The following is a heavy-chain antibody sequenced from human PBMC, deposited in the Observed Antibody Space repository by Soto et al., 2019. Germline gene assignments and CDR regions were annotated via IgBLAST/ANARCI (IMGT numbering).Heavy chain of an antibody. J-gene: IGHJ5*02. CDR3: ARGVGYGDNSDTWYDP. Sequence: GGSLRLSCAASGFTFSDSYMSWIRQAPGKGLEWVSYISSSSYTNYADSVKGRFTISRDNAKNSLFLQMNILIAEDTAVYYFARGVGYGDNSDTWYDPWGQGTLVTVSS. V-gene: IGHV3-11*06. D-gene: IGHD2-8*02. CDR1: GFTFSDSY. CDR2: ISSSSYT.